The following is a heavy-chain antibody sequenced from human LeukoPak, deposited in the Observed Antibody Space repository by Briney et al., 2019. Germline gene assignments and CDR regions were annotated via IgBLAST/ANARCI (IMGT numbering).Heavy chain of an antibody. CDR3: ARAVGYDILTGYSRGWFFDL. CDR1: GASISSGNSY. CDR2: IYYTGST. J-gene: IGHJ2*01. Sequence: SETLSLTCTVSGASISSGNSYWTWIRQHPGKGLEWIGYIYYTGSTYYNPSLKSRLGISVDTSKNQFSLKLTSVAAADTAVYYCARAVGYDILTGYSRGWFFDLWGRGTLVTVSS. V-gene: IGHV4-31*03. D-gene: IGHD3-9*01.